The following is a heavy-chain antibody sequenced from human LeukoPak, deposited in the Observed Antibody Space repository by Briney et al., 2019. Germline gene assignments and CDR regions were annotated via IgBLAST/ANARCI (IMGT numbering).Heavy chain of an antibody. CDR2: VSGSGGST. Sequence: GGSLRLSCAASGFTFSSYAMSWVRQAPGKGLEWVSGVSGSGGSTYYADSVKGRFTISRDNSKNTLYLQMNSLRAEDTAVYYCAKTYGGYYYYMDVWGKGTTVTVSS. CDR3: AKTYGGYYYYMDV. D-gene: IGHD3-10*01. CDR1: GFTFSSYA. J-gene: IGHJ6*03. V-gene: IGHV3-23*01.